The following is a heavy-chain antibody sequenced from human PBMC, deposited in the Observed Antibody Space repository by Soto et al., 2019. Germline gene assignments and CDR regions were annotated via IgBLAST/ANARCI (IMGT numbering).Heavy chain of an antibody. Sequence: SETLSLTCAVSGGSISSSNWWSWVRQPPGKGLEWIGEIYHSGSTNYNPSLKSRVTISVDKSKNQFSLKLSPVTAADTAVYYCARDHIVVVVAATGYYYYYGMDVWGQGTTVTVSS. CDR2: IYHSGST. D-gene: IGHD2-15*01. V-gene: IGHV4-4*02. CDR1: GGSISSSNW. CDR3: ARDHIVVVVAATGYYYYYGMDV. J-gene: IGHJ6*02.